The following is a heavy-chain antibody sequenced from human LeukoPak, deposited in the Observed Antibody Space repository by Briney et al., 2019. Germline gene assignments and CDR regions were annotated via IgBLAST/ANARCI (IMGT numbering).Heavy chain of an antibody. CDR3: ARSRRGVVVAATLFDY. V-gene: IGHV1-2*02. J-gene: IGHJ4*02. Sequence: ASVKVSCKASGYTFTGYYMHWVRQAPGQGLEWMGWVNPNSGGTNYAQKFQGRVTMTRDTSISTAYMELSRLRSDDTAVYYCARSRRGVVVAATLFDYWGQGTLVTVSS. CDR2: VNPNSGGT. D-gene: IGHD2-15*01. CDR1: GYTFTGYY.